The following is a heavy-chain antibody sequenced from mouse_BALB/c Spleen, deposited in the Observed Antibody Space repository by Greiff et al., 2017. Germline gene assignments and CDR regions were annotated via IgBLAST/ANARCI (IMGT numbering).Heavy chain of an antibody. J-gene: IGHJ2*01. Sequence: VQLQQSGPQLVRPGASVKISCKASGYSFTSYWLHWVKQRPGQGLEWIGMIDPSASETRLNQKFKDKATLTVDKSSSTAYMQLSSPKSEDSAVYYCASPDYWGQGTTLTVSS. V-gene: IGHV1S127*01. CDR3: ASPDY. CDR2: IDPSASET. CDR1: GYSFTSYW.